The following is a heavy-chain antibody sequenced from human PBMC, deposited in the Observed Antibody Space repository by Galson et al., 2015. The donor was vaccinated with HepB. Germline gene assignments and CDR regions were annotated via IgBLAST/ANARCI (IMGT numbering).Heavy chain of an antibody. D-gene: IGHD4-17*01. J-gene: IGHJ4*02. V-gene: IGHV3-30*18. CDR3: AKFYGDTNFDY. CDR1: GFTFSSYG. Sequence: SLRLSCAASGFTFSSYGMHWVRQAPGKGLEWVAVISYDGSNKYYADSVKGRFTISRDNSKNTLYLQMNSLRAEDTAVYYCAKFYGDTNFDYWGQGTLVTVSS. CDR2: ISYDGSNK.